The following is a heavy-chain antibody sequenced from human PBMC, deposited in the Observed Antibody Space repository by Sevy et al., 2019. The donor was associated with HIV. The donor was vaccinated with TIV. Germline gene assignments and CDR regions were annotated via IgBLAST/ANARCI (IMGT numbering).Heavy chain of an antibody. CDR1: GFTFSSYA. Sequence: GGSLRLSCAASGFTFSSYAMSWVRQAPGKGLEWVSAISGSGGSTYYADSVKGRFTISRDNSKNTLYLQMNSLGAEDTAVYYCAKDPSYCGGDCYPYWYFDLWGRGTLVTVSS. V-gene: IGHV3-23*01. CDR3: AKDPSYCGGDCYPYWYFDL. D-gene: IGHD2-21*02. CDR2: ISGSGGST. J-gene: IGHJ2*01.